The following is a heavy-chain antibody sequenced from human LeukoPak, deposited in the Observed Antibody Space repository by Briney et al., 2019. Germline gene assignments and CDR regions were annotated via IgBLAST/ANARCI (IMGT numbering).Heavy chain of an antibody. CDR3: ARHRDYYDT. V-gene: IGHV4-59*08. J-gene: IGHJ4*01. CDR1: GSSINNNF. D-gene: IGHD3-22*01. Sequence: SETLSLTCTVSGSSINNNFWTWIRQPPGKGLEWIGYIYSSGSASYNPSIKSRVIISGDTSKNQISLKLTSVTAADTAVYFCARHRDYYDTWGHGTLVTISS. CDR2: IYSSGSA.